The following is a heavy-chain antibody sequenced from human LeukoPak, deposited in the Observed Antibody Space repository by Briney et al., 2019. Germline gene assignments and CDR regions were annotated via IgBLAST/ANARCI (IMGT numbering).Heavy chain of an antibody. V-gene: IGHV1-2*02. J-gene: IGHJ4*02. CDR3: AGHRGYSGYDYFDY. D-gene: IGHD5-12*01. CDR1: GYTFTGYY. Sequence: GASVEVSCKASGYTFTGYYMHWVRQAPGQGLEWMGWINPNSGGTNYAQKFQGRVTMTRDTSISTAYMELSRLRSDDTAVYYCAGHRGYSGYDYFDYWGQGTLVTVSS. CDR2: INPNSGGT.